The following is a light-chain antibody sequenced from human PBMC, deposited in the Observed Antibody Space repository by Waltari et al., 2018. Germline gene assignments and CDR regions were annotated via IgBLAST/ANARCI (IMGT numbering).Light chain of an antibody. J-gene: IGLJ2*01. Sequence: QSVLTQPPSASGSPGQRVTISCSGATSNLGSYDVKWYQQLPGTPPKLLIYNSHQRPSGVPDRFSGSRSGHSASLAISGLRSEDEADYYCTSWDVSLGGHVLFGGGTKLTVL. CDR1: TSNLGSYD. CDR3: TSWDVSLGGHVL. V-gene: IGLV1-47*01. CDR2: NSH.